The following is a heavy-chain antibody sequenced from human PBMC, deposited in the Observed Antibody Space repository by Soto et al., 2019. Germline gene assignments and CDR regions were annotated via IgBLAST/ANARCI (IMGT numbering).Heavy chain of an antibody. CDR1: GGSISSGGYY. CDR2: IYYSGST. J-gene: IGHJ5*02. Sequence: ASETLSLTCTVSGGSISSGGYYWSWIRQHPGKGLEWIGYIYYSGSTYYNPSLKSRVTISVDTSKNQFSLKLSSVTAADTAVYYCARDYYDSSGYSQNWFDPWGQGTLVTVSS. CDR3: ARDYYDSSGYSQNWFDP. V-gene: IGHV4-31*03. D-gene: IGHD3-22*01.